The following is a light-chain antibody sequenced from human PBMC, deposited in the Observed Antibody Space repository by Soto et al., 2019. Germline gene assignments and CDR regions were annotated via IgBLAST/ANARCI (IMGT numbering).Light chain of an antibody. V-gene: IGKV4-1*01. J-gene: IGKJ4*01. Sequence: DIVMTQSPDSLAVSLGERATMHCKSSQTVFYGINKKNYLAWYQHKPGQPPKLLIYWASTRESGVPDRFSGSGSGTDLTLTINSLQAEDVAVYYCQQSHSPPLTFGGGTKVEIK. CDR3: QQSHSPPLT. CDR2: WAS. CDR1: QTVFYGINKKNY.